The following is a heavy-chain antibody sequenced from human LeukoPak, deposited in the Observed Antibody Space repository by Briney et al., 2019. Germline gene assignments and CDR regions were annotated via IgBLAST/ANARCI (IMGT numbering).Heavy chain of an antibody. V-gene: IGHV1-2*02. D-gene: IGHD3-10*01. CDR2: IYPYTGAT. CDR3: ARDGPAQMVDFDY. CDR1: GYTFSGTGWY. J-gene: IGHJ4*02. Sequence: ASVKVSCKASGYTFSGTGWYLYWPRQAPGQGLECMGWIYPYTGATHYAQKFQGRVAMTRDTSISTAYMELSRLRPDDTAVYYCARDGPAQMVDFDYWGQGTLVTVSS.